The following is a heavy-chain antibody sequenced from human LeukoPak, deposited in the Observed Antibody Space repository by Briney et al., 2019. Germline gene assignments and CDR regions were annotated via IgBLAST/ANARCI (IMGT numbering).Heavy chain of an antibody. CDR1: GVTFGDYA. Sequence: GGSLRLSCAASGVTFGDYAMIWVRQTPGKGLEWLSYIVSFSSPVYYADSVKGRFTISRDNAKNSLYLQMNSLRAEDTAMYYCARFLNNYTYADYWGQGTLVTVSS. J-gene: IGHJ4*02. D-gene: IGHD1/OR15-1a*01. CDR2: IVSFSSPV. CDR3: ARFLNNYTYADY. V-gene: IGHV3-48*04.